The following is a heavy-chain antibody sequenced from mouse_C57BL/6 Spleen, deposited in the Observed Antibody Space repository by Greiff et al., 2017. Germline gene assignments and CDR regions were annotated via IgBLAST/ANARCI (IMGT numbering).Heavy chain of an antibody. J-gene: IGHJ2*01. CDR1: GYTFTDYY. CDR2: INPNNGGT. V-gene: IGHV1-26*01. D-gene: IGHD2-2*01. Sequence: VQLQQSGPELVKPGASVKISCKASGYTFTDYYMNWVKQSHGKSLEWIGDINPNNGGTSYNQKFKGKATLTVDKSSSTAYMELRSLTSEDSAVYYCAVLWLRRGGFDYWGQGTTLTVSS. CDR3: AVLWLRRGGFDY.